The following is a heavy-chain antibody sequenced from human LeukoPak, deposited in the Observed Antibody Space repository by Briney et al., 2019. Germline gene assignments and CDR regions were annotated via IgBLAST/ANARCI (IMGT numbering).Heavy chain of an antibody. D-gene: IGHD4-17*01. V-gene: IGHV4-39*01. Sequence: PSETLSLTCTVSGGSISSSSYYWGWIRQPPGKGLEWIGSIYYSGSTYYNPSLKSRVTISVDTSKNQFSLKLSSATAADTAVYHCARQGRSTVTTIDYWGQGTLVTVSS. CDR3: ARQGRSTVTTIDY. J-gene: IGHJ4*02. CDR1: GGSISSSSYY. CDR2: IYYSGST.